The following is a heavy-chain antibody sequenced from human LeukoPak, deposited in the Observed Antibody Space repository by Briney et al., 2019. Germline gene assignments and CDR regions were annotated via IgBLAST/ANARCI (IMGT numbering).Heavy chain of an antibody. J-gene: IGHJ4*02. D-gene: IGHD4-17*01. CDR2: IRSDGSNI. CDR1: GFTFNSYG. CDR3: AKDTRLRLVD. V-gene: IGHV3-30*02. Sequence: PGGSLRLSCAASGFTFNSYGMHWVCQAPGKGLEWVAFIRSDGSNIYYADSLKGRFTISRDNSKNTLYLQMNSLRSEDTVVYYCAKDTRLRLVDWGQGTLVTVSS.